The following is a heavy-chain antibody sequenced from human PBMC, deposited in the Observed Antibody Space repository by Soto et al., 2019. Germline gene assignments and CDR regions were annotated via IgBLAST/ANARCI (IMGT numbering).Heavy chain of an antibody. CDR3: ARHGTLLIDY. Sequence: KPSETLSLTCIVSGGSISSRSYYWGLIRYPPRNVLEWIGRIYYSFSAYYNSSLKSRGTISVDTSKKQFTWKLSSVTAADTAVYYCARHGTLLIDYWRQGALVTVSA. J-gene: IGHJ4*02. CDR1: GGSISSRSYY. D-gene: IGHD1-26*01. CDR2: IYYSFSA. V-gene: IGHV4-39*01.